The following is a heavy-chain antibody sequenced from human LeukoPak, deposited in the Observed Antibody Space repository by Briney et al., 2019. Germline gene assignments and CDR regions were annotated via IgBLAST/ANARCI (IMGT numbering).Heavy chain of an antibody. CDR1: GGSISSGGYY. Sequence: SQTLSLTCTVSGGSISSGGYYWSWIRQPPGKGLEWIGYIYHSGSTYYNPSLKSRVTISVDRSKNQFSLKLSSVTAADTAVCYCARDHPPDYYGSGSYSDYWGQGTLVTVSS. J-gene: IGHJ4*02. CDR3: ARDHPPDYYGSGSYSDY. V-gene: IGHV4-30-2*01. D-gene: IGHD3-10*01. CDR2: IYHSGST.